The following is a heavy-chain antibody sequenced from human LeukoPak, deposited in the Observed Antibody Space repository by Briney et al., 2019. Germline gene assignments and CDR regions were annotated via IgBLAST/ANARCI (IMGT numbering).Heavy chain of an antibody. Sequence: SETLSLTCTVSGGSISTYYWSWIRQPPGKGLEWIGYIYYSGNTNYNPSLKSRVTVSVDTSKNQFSLKLTSVTAADTAVYYCARAPIPGYGHYYFDYWGQGTLVTVSS. D-gene: IGHD5-18*01. V-gene: IGHV4-59*08. J-gene: IGHJ4*02. CDR1: GGSISTYY. CDR2: IYYSGNT. CDR3: ARAPIPGYGHYYFDY.